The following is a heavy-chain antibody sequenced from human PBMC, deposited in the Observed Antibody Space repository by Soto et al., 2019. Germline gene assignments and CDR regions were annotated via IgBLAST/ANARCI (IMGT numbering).Heavy chain of an antibody. CDR1: GGTFSSYA. CDR3: ARLLHGYSPVFDY. CDR2: IIPIFATA. D-gene: IGHD5-18*01. J-gene: IGHJ4*02. Sequence: QVQLVQSGAEVKKPGSSVKVSCKASGGTFSSYAISWVRQAPGLGLEWMGGIIPIFATANYAQKFQGRVTITADESTSTAYMELSSLRSEDTAVYYCARLLHGYSPVFDYWGQGTLVTVSS. V-gene: IGHV1-69*12.